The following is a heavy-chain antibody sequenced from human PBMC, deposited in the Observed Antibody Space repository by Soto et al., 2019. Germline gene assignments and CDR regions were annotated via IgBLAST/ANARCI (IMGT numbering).Heavy chain of an antibody. J-gene: IGHJ5*02. V-gene: IGHV2-5*02. Sequence: QITLKESGPTLVKPTQTLTLTCTFSGFSLSTSGVGVGWIRQPPGKALEWLALIYWDDDKRYSPSLKSRLTITKDASKNQVVLTVPNMDPVDTATYYCAHGDIVVVPAAMPWWFDPWGQGTLVTVSS. CDR1: GFSLSTSGVG. CDR2: IYWDDDK. CDR3: AHGDIVVVPAAMPWWFDP. D-gene: IGHD2-2*01.